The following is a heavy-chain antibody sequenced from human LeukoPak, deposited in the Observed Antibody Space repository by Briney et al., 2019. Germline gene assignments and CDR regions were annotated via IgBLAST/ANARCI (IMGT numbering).Heavy chain of an antibody. CDR1: GGSISSYQ. D-gene: IGHD3-10*01. CDR2: MSTSGST. J-gene: IGHJ4*02. CDR3: ARANSLGYYYGSFDY. Sequence: SETLSLTCTVSGGSISSYQWSWIRQPAGKGLEWIGRMSTSGSTNYNPSLNSRVTMSADTSKNQVSLKLSSVTAADTAVYYCARANSLGYYYGSFDYWGQGTLVTVSS. V-gene: IGHV4-4*07.